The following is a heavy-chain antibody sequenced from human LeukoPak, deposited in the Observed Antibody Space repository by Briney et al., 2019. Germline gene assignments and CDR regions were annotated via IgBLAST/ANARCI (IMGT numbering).Heavy chain of an antibody. D-gene: IGHD6-19*01. J-gene: IGHJ4*02. Sequence: EASVEVSCKASGGTFSSYAISWVRQAPGQGLEWMGGIIPIFGTANYAQKFQGRVTITADESTSTAYMELSSLRSEDTAVYYCARGIAVAGHDYWGQGTLVTVSS. V-gene: IGHV1-69*13. CDR2: IIPIFGTA. CDR1: GGTFSSYA. CDR3: ARGIAVAGHDY.